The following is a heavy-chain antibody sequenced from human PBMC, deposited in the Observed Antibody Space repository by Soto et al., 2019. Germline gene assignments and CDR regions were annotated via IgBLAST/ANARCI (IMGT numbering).Heavy chain of an antibody. CDR3: ARDEYNSGWYGDFDY. D-gene: IGHD6-19*01. V-gene: IGHV4-61*01. J-gene: IGHJ4*02. CDR2: NYYSGST. Sequence: SETLSLTCTVSDGSVSSGSYYWSWIRQPPGKGLERIGYNYYSGSTNYNPSLKSRVTMSVDTSKNQFSLKLNSVTAADTAVYYCARDEYNSGWYGDFDYWGQGTLVTVSS. CDR1: DGSVSSGSYY.